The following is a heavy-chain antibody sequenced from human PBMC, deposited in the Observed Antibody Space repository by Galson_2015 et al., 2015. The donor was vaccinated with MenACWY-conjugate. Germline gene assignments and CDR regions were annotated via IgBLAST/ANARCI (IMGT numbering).Heavy chain of an antibody. CDR3: ASHPPLQDIVVVVAA. CDR2: ISSSSSYI. V-gene: IGHV3-21*01. Sequence: SLRLSCAASGFTFSSYSMNWVRQAPGKGLEWVSSISSSSSYIYYADSVKGRFTISRDNAKNSLYLQMNSLRAEDTAVYYCASHPPLQDIVVVVAAWGRGTMVTVSS. CDR1: GFTFSSYS. J-gene: IGHJ3*01. D-gene: IGHD2-15*01.